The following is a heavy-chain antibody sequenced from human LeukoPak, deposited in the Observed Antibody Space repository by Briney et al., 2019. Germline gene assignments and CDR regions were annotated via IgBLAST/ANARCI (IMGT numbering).Heavy chain of an antibody. V-gene: IGHV4-39*07. J-gene: IGHJ4*02. CDR2: IYYSGST. Sequence: PSETLSLTCTVSGGSISSSSYYWGWIRQPPGKGLEWIGSIYYSGSTYYNPSLKSRVTISVDTSKNQFSLKLSSVTAADTAVYYCATAEYSSGWYGEGYFDYWGQGTLVTVSS. D-gene: IGHD6-19*01. CDR3: ATAEYSSGWYGEGYFDY. CDR1: GGSISSSSYY.